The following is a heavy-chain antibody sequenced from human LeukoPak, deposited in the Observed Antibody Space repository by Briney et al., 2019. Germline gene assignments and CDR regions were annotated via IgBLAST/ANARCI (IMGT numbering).Heavy chain of an antibody. J-gene: IGHJ4*02. CDR2: TYYRSKWYN. Sequence: SQTLSLACAISGDTVSSNTAAWNWVRQSPSRGLEWLGRTYYRSKWYNDYAVSVKSRITVNPDPSKNQFSLQLNSATPEDTAIYYCAMTHYNDSSGFEPLDYWGQGTLVTVSS. D-gene: IGHD3-22*01. V-gene: IGHV6-1*01. CDR3: AMTHYNDSSGFEPLDY. CDR1: GDTVSSNTAA.